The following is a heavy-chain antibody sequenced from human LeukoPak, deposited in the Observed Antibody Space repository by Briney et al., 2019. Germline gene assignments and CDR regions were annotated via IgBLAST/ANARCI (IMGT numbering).Heavy chain of an antibody. V-gene: IGHV4-38-2*01. CDR3: ARLGPLYYYYYMDV. Sequence: PSETLSLTCAVSGYSISSGYYWGWIRQPPGKGLEWIGSIYHSGSTYYNPSLKSRVTILVDTSKNQFSLKLSSVTAADTAVYYCARLGPLYYYYYMDVWGKGTTVTVSS. J-gene: IGHJ6*03. CDR1: GYSISSGYY. CDR2: IYHSGST.